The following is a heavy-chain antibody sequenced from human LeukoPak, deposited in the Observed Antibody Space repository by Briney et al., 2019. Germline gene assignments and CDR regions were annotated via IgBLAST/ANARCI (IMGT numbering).Heavy chain of an antibody. V-gene: IGHV3-33*01. J-gene: IGHJ4*02. Sequence: GGSLRLSCAASGFTFTTYGMHWVRQAPGKGLEWVAIIWYDGSNKYYADSVKGRFTISRDNSKNTLYLQINSLRAEDTAVYYCAAGEPYAYWGQGTLVTVSS. D-gene: IGHD2-8*01. CDR1: GFTFTTYG. CDR2: IWYDGSNK. CDR3: AAGEPYAY.